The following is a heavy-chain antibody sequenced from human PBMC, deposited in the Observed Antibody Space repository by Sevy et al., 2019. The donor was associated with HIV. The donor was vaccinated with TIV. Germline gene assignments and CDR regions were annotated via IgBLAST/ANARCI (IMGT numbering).Heavy chain of an antibody. J-gene: IGHJ3*02. CDR2: ISYDGSNK. D-gene: IGHD3-9*01. Sequence: GGSLRLSCAASGFTFSSYAMHWVRQAPGKGLEWVAVISYDGSNKYYADSVKGRFTISRDNSKNTLYLQMNSLRAEDTAVYYCARTHGYYKLYDAFDIWGQGTMVTVS. CDR3: ARTHGYYKLYDAFDI. CDR1: GFTFSSYA. V-gene: IGHV3-30-3*01.